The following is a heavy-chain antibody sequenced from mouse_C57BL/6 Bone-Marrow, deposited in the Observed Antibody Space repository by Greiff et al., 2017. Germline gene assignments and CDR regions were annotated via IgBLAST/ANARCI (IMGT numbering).Heavy chain of an antibody. D-gene: IGHD2-1*01. V-gene: IGHV7-3*01. Sequence: EVQVVESGGGLVQPGGSLSLSCAASGFTFTDYYMSWVRQPPGKALEWLGFIRNKANGYTTEYSASVKGRFTISRDNSQSILYLQMNALRAEDSATYYCASSYGNYEAMDYWGQGTSVTVSS. CDR2: IRNKANGYTT. CDR3: ASSYGNYEAMDY. J-gene: IGHJ4*01. CDR1: GFTFTDYY.